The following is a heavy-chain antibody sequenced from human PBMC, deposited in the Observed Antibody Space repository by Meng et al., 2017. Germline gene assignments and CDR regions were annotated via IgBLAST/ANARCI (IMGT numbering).Heavy chain of an antibody. J-gene: IGHJ4*02. CDR3: ARAIAVAGITIDY. CDR1: GGPVSSGSYY. D-gene: IGHD6-19*01. CDR2: IYYSGST. Sequence: VRSQEQAPGRGRPSETLSLPCTGSGGPVSSGSYYWSWIRQPPGKGLEWIGYIYYSGSTNYNPSLKSRVTISVDTSKNQFSLKLSSVTAADTAVYYCARAIAVAGITIDYWGQGTLVTVSS. V-gene: IGHV4-61*01.